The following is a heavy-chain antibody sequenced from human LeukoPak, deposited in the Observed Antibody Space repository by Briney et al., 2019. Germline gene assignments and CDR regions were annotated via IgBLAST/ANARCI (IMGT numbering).Heavy chain of an antibody. V-gene: IGHV1-69*05. D-gene: IGHD3-16*02. CDR3: AIIYDYVWGSYRY. J-gene: IGHJ4*02. Sequence: SAKVSCKASGGTFSSYAISWVRQAPGQGLEWMGRIIPIFGTANYAQKFQGRVTITTDESTSTAYMELSSLRSEDTAVYYCAIIYDYVWGSYRYWGQGTLVTVSS. CDR1: GGTFSSYA. CDR2: IIPIFGTA.